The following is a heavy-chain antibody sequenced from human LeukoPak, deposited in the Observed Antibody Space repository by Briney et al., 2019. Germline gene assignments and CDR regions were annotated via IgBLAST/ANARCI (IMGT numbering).Heavy chain of an antibody. CDR2: INPNSGGT. CDR1: GYTFTGYY. Sequence: GASVKVSCKASGYTFTGYYMHWVRQAPGQGLEWMGWINPNSGGTNYAQKFQGRVTMTRDTSISTAYMELSRLRSDDTAVCYCARVVVVAATPCGSFDPWGQGTLVTVSS. J-gene: IGHJ5*02. CDR3: ARVVVVAATPCGSFDP. D-gene: IGHD2-15*01. V-gene: IGHV1-2*02.